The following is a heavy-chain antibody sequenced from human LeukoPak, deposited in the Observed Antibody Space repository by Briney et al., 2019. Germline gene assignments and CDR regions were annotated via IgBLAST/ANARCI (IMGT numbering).Heavy chain of an antibody. CDR2: ISYDGSNK. D-gene: IGHD2-15*01. V-gene: IGHV3-30-3*01. J-gene: IGHJ4*02. CDR3: AKEDRCSGGSCLDY. CDR1: GFTFSSYA. Sequence: PGGSLRLSCSASGFTFSSYAMHWVRQAPGKGLEWVAVISYDGSNKYYADPVKGRFTISRDNSKNTLYLQMNSLSAEDTAVYYCAKEDRCSGGSCLDYWGQGTLVTVSS.